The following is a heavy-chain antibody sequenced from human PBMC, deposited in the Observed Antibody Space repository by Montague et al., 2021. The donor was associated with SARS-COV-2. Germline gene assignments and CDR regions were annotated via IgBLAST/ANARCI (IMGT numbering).Heavy chain of an antibody. J-gene: IGHJ6*02. CDR2: IYYSGNT. V-gene: IGHV4-59*01. Sequence: SETLSLTCTVSGGSISGYNWSWIRQPPGKGLECIGYIYYSGNTNYNPPLKSRVTISVDASKSQFSLKLSSVTAADTAVYYCAGLQGDGSLYGMDVWGQGTTVTVS. CDR1: GGSISGYN. D-gene: IGHD5-24*01. CDR3: AGLQGDGSLYGMDV.